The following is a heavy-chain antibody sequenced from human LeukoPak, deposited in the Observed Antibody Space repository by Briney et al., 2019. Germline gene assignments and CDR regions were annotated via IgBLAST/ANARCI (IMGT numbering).Heavy chain of an antibody. CDR1: GFTFDDYA. V-gene: IGHV3-9*01. J-gene: IGHJ4*02. CDR2: ISWNSGSI. D-gene: IGHD3-22*01. Sequence: PGGSLRLSCAASGFTFDDYAMHWVRQAPGKGLEWVSGISWNSGSIGYADSVKGRFTISRDNAKNSLNLQMNSLRAEDTAVYYCAKDPTHFRVWDDYDSNVLNSWGQGTLVTVSS. CDR3: AKDPTHFRVWDDYDSNVLNS.